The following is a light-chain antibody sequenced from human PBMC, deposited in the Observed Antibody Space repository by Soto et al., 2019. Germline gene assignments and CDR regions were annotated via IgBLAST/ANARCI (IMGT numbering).Light chain of an antibody. J-gene: IGKJ1*01. CDR3: QQYYSTPWT. V-gene: IGKV4-1*01. Sequence: DIVMTQSPDSLAVSLGERATINCKSSQSVLYSSNNQNYLAWYQQKPGQPPKLLIYWASTRESGFPDRFSGSGSETDFTLTISSLQAEDVAVYYCQQYYSTPWTFGQGTKVEIK. CDR1: QSVLYSSNNQNY. CDR2: WAS.